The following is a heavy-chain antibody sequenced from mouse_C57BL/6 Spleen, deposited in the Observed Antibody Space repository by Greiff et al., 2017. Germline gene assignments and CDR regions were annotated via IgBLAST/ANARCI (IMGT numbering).Heavy chain of an antibody. CDR1: GYAFSSSW. D-gene: IGHD2-12*01. Sequence: VQGVESGPELVKPGASVKISCKASGYAFSSSWMNWVKQRPGKGLEWIGWIYPGDGDTNYNGKFKGKATLTADKSSSTAYMQLSSLTSENSAVYFCTRGVAYYSHFYWYFDVWGTGTTVTVSS. J-gene: IGHJ1*03. CDR2: IYPGDGDT. V-gene: IGHV1-82*01. CDR3: TRGVAYYSHFYWYFDV.